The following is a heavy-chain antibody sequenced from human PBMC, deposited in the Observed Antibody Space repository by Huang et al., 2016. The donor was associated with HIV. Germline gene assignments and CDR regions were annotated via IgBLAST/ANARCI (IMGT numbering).Heavy chain of an antibody. D-gene: IGHD3-10*01. J-gene: IGHJ3*01. Sequence: QIQLAQSGAEVKKPGASVKVSCKASGYTFTNYDINWVRQASGQGRDGMGWRNPKSGNVGYTKKFQGRVAILRNSSINTSYLEVTSLTSEDTAVYYCARGFGINYNHEAFDVWGQGTMVTVSS. CDR1: GYTFTNYD. CDR3: ARGFGINYNHEAFDV. V-gene: IGHV1-8*01. CDR2: RNPKSGNV.